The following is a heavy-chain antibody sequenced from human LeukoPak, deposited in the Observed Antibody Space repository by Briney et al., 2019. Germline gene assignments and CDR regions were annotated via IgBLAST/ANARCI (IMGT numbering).Heavy chain of an antibody. CDR2: INSNEGGT. CDR3: ARSSSGWSVDF. V-gene: IGHV1-18*01. J-gene: IGHJ4*02. CDR1: GYTFIHYG. D-gene: IGHD6-19*01. Sequence: GASVKVSCKASGYTFIHYGVSWVRQAPGQGLEWMGWINSNEGGTLCAENLQGRVTLTTDTSTSTLYMELRTLRSDDTAVYYCARSSSGWSVDFWGQGTLVTVSS.